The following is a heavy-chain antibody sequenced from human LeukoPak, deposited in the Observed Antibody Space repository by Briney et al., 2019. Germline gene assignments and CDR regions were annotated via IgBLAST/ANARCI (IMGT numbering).Heavy chain of an antibody. J-gene: IGHJ4*02. CDR1: GYTFTNYY. D-gene: IGHD3-9*01. CDR2: INPRGGST. CDR3: ARYNSDWYYFGY. Sequence: ASVKVSCKASGYTFTNYYMHWVRQAPGEGLEWMGIINPRGGSTSYAQKFQGRVTMTRDTSTATVYMELSSLRSEDTAVYYCARYNSDWYYFGYWGQGSLVTVSS. V-gene: IGHV1-46*01.